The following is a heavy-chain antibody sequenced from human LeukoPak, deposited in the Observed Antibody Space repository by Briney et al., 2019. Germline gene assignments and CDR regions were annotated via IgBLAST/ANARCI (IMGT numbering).Heavy chain of an antibody. V-gene: IGHV4-59*11. CDR3: ARGAVTFDP. Sequence: SETLSLTCTVSGGSISSHYWSWIRQPPGKGLEWIGYVSYSGSTNYNPSLKSRVAISLDTSKNRFSLKLSSVTAADTAVYYCARGAVTFDPWGQGTLVTVSS. CDR1: GGSISSHY. CDR2: VSYSGST. D-gene: IGHD4-11*01. J-gene: IGHJ5*02.